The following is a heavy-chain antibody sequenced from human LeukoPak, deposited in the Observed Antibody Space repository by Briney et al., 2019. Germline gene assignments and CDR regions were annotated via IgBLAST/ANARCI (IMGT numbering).Heavy chain of an antibody. J-gene: IGHJ4*02. CDR3: ARGYCSGGSCYSDY. CDR2: IIPILGIA. V-gene: IGHV1-69*04. D-gene: IGHD2-15*01. CDR1: GYTFTDYY. Sequence: ASVKVSCKASGYTFTDYYLHWVRQAPGQALEWMGRIIPILGIANYAQKFQGRVTITADKSTSTAYMELSSLRSEDTAVYYCARGYCSGGSCYSDYWGQGTLVTVSS.